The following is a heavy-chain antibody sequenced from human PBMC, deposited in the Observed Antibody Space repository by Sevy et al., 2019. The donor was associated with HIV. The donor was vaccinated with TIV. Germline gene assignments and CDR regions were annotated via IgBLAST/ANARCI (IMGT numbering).Heavy chain of an antibody. D-gene: IGHD3-22*01. Sequence: GGSLRLSCAASGFTFSNAWMSWVRQAPGKGLEWVGPIKSKTDGGTTDYAAPVKGRFTISRDDSKNTLYLQMNSLKTEDTAVYYCTTAGHYDSRGYYYDWYFDLWGRGTLVTVSS. V-gene: IGHV3-15*01. CDR1: GFTFSNAW. CDR3: TTAGHYDSRGYYYDWYFDL. CDR2: IKSKTDGGTT. J-gene: IGHJ2*01.